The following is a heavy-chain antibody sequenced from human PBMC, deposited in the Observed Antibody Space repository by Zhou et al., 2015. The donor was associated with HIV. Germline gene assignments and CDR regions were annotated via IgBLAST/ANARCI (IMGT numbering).Heavy chain of an antibody. D-gene: IGHD3-22*01. J-gene: IGHJ6*02. CDR2: INPSGGST. CDR1: GYTFTSYY. CDR3: ARPTYYYDSSGYTRGYYYGMDV. V-gene: IGHV1-46*01. Sequence: QVQLVQSGAEVKKPGASVKVSCKASGYTFTSYYMHWVRQAPGQGLEWMGIINPSGGSTSYAQKFQGRVTMTRDTSTSTVYMELSSLRSEDTAVYYCARPTYYYDSSGYTRGYYYGMDVWGQGTTVTVSS.